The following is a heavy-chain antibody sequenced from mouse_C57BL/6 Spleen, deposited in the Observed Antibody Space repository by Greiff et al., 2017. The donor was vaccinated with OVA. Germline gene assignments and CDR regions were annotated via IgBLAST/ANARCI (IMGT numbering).Heavy chain of an antibody. CDR3: ARRIGLGGNAMDY. J-gene: IGHJ4*01. Sequence: VQLQQPGAELVKPGASVKLSCKASGYTFTSYWMHWVKQRPGRGLEWIGRIDPYSGGTKYNEKFKGKATLTVDKTSSTAYMQRSSLTSEDSAVYYCARRIGLGGNAMDYWGQGTSVTVSS. V-gene: IGHV1-72*01. CDR2: IDPYSGGT. CDR1: GYTFTSYW. D-gene: IGHD1-2*01.